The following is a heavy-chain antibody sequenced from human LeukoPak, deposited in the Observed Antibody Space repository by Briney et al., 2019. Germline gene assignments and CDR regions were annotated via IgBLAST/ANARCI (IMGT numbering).Heavy chain of an antibody. CDR2: IYYSGST. CDR1: GGSISSSSYY. Sequence: SETLSLTCTVSGGSISSSSYYWGWIRQPPGKGLEWIGSIYYSGSTYYNPSLKSRVTISVDASKNQFSLKLSSVTAADTAVYYCARHDGAARPDYWGQGTLVTVSS. CDR3: ARHDGAARPDY. V-gene: IGHV4-39*01. J-gene: IGHJ4*02. D-gene: IGHD6-6*01.